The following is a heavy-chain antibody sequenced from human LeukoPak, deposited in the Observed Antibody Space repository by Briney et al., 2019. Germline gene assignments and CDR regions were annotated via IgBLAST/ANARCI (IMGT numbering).Heavy chain of an antibody. CDR2: INPNSGGT. CDR1: GYTFTGYY. CDR3: ARDTGSGWPMINY. Sequence: GASVKVSCKASGYTFTGYYMHWVRQAPGQGLEWMGWINPNSGGTNYAQKFQGWVTMTRDTSISTAYMELSRLRPDDTAVYYCARDTGSGWPMINYWGQGTLVTVSS. V-gene: IGHV1-2*04. J-gene: IGHJ4*02. D-gene: IGHD6-19*01.